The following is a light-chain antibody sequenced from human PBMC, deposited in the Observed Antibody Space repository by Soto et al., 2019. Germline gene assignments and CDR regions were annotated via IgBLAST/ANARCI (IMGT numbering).Light chain of an antibody. CDR1: QSVSSN. CDR2: DAS. CDR3: QQYGSSPPLT. V-gene: IGKV3-20*01. Sequence: EIVMTQSPATLSVSPGERATLSCRASQSVSSNLAWYQQKPGQAPRLLIYDASNRATGIPARFSGSGSGTDFTLAISRLEPEDFAVYYCQQYGSSPPLTFGGGTKVDIK. J-gene: IGKJ4*01.